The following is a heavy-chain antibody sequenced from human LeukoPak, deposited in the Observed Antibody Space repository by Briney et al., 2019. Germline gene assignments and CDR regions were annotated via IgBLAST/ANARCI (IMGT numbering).Heavy chain of an antibody. CDR2: IWYDGSNK. Sequence: GALRLSCAASGFTFSSYGMHWVRQAPGKGLEWVAVIWYDGSNKYYADSVKGRFTISRDNSKNTLYLQMNSLRAKDTAVYYCAKDRGYDSMLGYMDVWGKGTTVTVSS. J-gene: IGHJ6*03. CDR1: GFTFSSYG. CDR3: AKDRGYDSMLGYMDV. V-gene: IGHV3-33*06. D-gene: IGHD3-22*01.